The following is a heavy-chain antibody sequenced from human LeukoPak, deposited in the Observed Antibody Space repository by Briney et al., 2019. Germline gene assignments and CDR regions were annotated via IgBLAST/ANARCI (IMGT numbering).Heavy chain of an antibody. J-gene: IGHJ4*02. CDR2: INHNGNVN. D-gene: IGHD4-17*01. Sequence: GGSLRLSCAASGFTFSSYWMNWARQAPGKGLEWVASINHNGNVNYYVDSVKGRFTISRDNAKNSLYLQMNSLRAEDTAVYYCAKPHGVGYLGQGTLVTVSS. CDR3: AKPHGVGY. CDR1: GFTFSSYW. V-gene: IGHV3-7*03.